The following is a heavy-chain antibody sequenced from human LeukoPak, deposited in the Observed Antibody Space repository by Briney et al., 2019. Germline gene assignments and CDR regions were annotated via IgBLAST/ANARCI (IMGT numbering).Heavy chain of an antibody. J-gene: IGHJ4*02. D-gene: IGHD3-10*01. CDR1: GFTFSSYS. Sequence: GGSLRLSCAASGFTFSSYSMNWVRQAPGKGLGWVSSISSSSSYIYYADLVKGRFTISRDNAKNSLYLQMNSLRAEDTAVYYCTTPTMVRGVIMDYWGQGTLVTVSS. CDR3: TTPTMVRGVIMDY. CDR2: ISSSSSYI. V-gene: IGHV3-21*01.